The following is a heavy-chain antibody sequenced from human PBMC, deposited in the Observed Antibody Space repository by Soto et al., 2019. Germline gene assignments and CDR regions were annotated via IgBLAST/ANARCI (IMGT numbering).Heavy chain of an antibody. D-gene: IGHD3-10*01. CDR2: IYCSGST. CDR3: ARGMSMVRGVTQGDSFDY. V-gene: IGHV4-30-4*01. J-gene: IGHJ4*02. Sequence: QVQLQESGPGLVKPSQTLSLTCTVSGGSISSGDYYWSWIRQPPGKGLEWIGYIYCSGSTYYNPSLKSRVTISVDTSKTQFSLKLSSVTAADTAVYYCARGMSMVRGVTQGDSFDYWGQGTLVTVSS. CDR1: GGSISSGDYY.